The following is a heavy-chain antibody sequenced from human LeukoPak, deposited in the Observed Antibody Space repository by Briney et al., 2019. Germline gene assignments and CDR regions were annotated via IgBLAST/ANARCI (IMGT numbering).Heavy chain of an antibody. CDR3: ARVSWAAENWFDP. J-gene: IGHJ5*02. D-gene: IGHD6-13*01. Sequence: ASVKVSCKASGGTFSSYAISWVRQAPGQGLEWMGGIIPIFGTANYAQKFQGRVTITADESTSTAYMELSSLRSEDTAVYYCARVSWAAENWFDPWGLGTLVTVSS. CDR1: GGTFSSYA. V-gene: IGHV1-69*01. CDR2: IIPIFGTA.